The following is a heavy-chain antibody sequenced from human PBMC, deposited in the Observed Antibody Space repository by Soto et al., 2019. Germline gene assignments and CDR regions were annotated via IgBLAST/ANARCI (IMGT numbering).Heavy chain of an antibody. V-gene: IGHV3-23*01. J-gene: IGHJ3*02. CDR2: ISGSGGST. Sequence: VGSLRLSCAASGFSFSTYALSWVRQAPGKGLDWVSVISGSGGSTDYAGSVKGRFTISRDNSKNALYLQMNSLRAEDTALYYCAKVGGSGWFDAFDIWGQGTMVTVSS. D-gene: IGHD6-19*01. CDR1: GFSFSTYA. CDR3: AKVGGSGWFDAFDI.